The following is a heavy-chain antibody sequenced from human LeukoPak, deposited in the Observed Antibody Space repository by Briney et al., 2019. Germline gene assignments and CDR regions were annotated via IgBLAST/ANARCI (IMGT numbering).Heavy chain of an antibody. CDR2: IYYSGST. Sequence: SETLSLTCTVSSGSIISSSYYWGWIRQPPGKGLEWIGSIYYSGSTYYNPSLESRVTISVDTSKNHFSLKLSSVTAADTAVYYCARRDESAWARLDYWGQGTLVTVSS. D-gene: IGHD5-24*01. CDR1: SGSIISSSYY. J-gene: IGHJ4*02. CDR3: ARRDESAWARLDY. V-gene: IGHV4-39*02.